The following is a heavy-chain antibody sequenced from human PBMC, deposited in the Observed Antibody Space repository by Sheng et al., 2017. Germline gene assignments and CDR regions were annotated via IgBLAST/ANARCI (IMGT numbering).Heavy chain of an antibody. J-gene: IGHJ6*02. V-gene: IGHV4-34*01. CDR1: GGSFSGYY. CDR2: VNHSGST. Sequence: QVQLQQWGAGLLKPSETLSLTCAVYGGSFSGYYWSWIRQPPREGAWSGLGKVNHSGSTNYNPSLKSRVTISVDTSKNQFSLKLSSVTAADTAVYYCARLPRRALIVYYYYGMDVWGQGTTVTVSS. CDR3: ARLPRRALIVYYYYGMDV. D-gene: IGHD2-21*01.